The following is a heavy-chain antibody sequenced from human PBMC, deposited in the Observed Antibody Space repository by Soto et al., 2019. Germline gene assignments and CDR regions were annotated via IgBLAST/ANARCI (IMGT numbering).Heavy chain of an antibody. V-gene: IGHV4-30-4*01. D-gene: IGHD3-3*01. Sequence: SETLSLTCTVSGGSISSGDYYWSWIRQPPGKGLEWIGYIYYSGSTYYNPSLKSRVTISVDTSKNQFSLKLSSVTAADTAVYYCARDQGVPDFWSCYYDYYYYGMDVWGPGTTVTVSS. CDR1: GGSISSGDYY. CDR2: IYYSGST. J-gene: IGHJ6*02. CDR3: ARDQGVPDFWSCYYDYYYYGMDV.